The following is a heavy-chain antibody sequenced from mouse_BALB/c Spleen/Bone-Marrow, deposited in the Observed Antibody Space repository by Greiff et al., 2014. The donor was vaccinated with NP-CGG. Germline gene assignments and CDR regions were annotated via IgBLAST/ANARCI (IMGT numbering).Heavy chain of an antibody. D-gene: IGHD2-14*01. CDR1: GFDFSRYW. J-gene: IGHJ4*01. Sequence: EVKLQESGGGLVQPGGSLNLSCAASGFDFSRYWMSWARQAPGKGQEWIGEVNPGSSTINYTPSLKDKFIISRDNAKNTLYLQMSKVRSEDTALYYCARLRRYGAMDYWVKEPQSPSPQ. V-gene: IGHV4-2*02. CDR2: VNPGSSTI. CDR3: ARLRRYGAMDY.